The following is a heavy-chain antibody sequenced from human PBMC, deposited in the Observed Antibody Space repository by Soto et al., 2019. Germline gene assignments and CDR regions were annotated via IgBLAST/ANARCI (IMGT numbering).Heavy chain of an antibody. J-gene: IGHJ5*02. V-gene: IGHV3-7*01. D-gene: IGHD3-16*01. Sequence: PGGSLRLSYAASGFIFNSHWMSWVRQAPEKGLEWEAHTKPDGSEKYYMDSAKGRCTISRDNTRNSLYLQMNSLRADDTALYYCVAWGTSTSNPWGQGTLVTVSS. CDR1: GFIFNSHW. CDR3: VAWGTSTSNP. CDR2: TKPDGSEK.